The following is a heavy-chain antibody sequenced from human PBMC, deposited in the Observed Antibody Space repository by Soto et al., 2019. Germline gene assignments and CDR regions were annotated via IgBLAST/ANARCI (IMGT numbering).Heavy chain of an antibody. CDR3: AKDMGLTTPAYYYYGMDV. CDR2: ISWNSGSI. J-gene: IGHJ6*02. CDR1: GFTSSSYA. V-gene: IGHV3-9*02. Sequence: GGSLRLSCAASGFTSSSYAMHWVRQAPGKGLEWVSGISWNSGSIGYADSVKGRFTISRDNAKNSLYLQMNSLRAEDTALYYCAKDMGLTTPAYYYYGMDVWGQGTTVTVSS. D-gene: IGHD4-17*01.